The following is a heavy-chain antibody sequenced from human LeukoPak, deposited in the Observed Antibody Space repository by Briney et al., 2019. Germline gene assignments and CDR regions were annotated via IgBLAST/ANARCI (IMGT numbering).Heavy chain of an antibody. CDR2: IKQDGSEK. V-gene: IGHV3-7*01. CDR1: KVTFSSYE. D-gene: IGHD3-9*01. J-gene: IGHJ3*02. CDR3: ARGSVLRYFDWLWDDAFDI. Sequence: GGSLRLSCAASKVTFSSYEMNWVRQAPGKGLEWVANIKQDGSEKYYVDSVKGRFTISRDNAKNSLYLQMNSLRAEDTAVYYCARGSVLRYFDWLWDDAFDIWGQGTMVTVSS.